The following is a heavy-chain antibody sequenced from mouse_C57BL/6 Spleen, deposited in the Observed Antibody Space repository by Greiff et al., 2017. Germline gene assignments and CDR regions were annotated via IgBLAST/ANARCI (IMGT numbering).Heavy chain of an antibody. CDR3: ARGYYYGSSYVRYFDY. V-gene: IGHV14-3*01. CDR2: IDPANGNT. Sequence: EVQLQQSVAELVRPGASVKLSCTASGFNIKNTYMHWVKQRPEQGLEWIGRIDPANGNTKYAPKFQGKATITADTYSNTAYLQLSSLTSEDTAIYYCARGYYYGSSYVRYFDYWGQGTTLTVSS. CDR1: GFNIKNTY. J-gene: IGHJ2*01. D-gene: IGHD1-1*01.